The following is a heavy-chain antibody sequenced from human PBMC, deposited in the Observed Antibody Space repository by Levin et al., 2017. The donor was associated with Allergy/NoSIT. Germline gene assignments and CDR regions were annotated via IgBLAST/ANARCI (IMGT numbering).Heavy chain of an antibody. J-gene: IGHJ4*02. V-gene: IGHV3-9*01. CDR3: AKSRHPRHGQFDY. D-gene: IGHD4-17*01. CDR2: ISWNSGSI. Sequence: SLKISCAASGFTFDDYAMHWVRQAPGKGLEWVSGISWNSGSIGYADSVKGRFTISRDNAKNSLYLQMNSLRAEDTALYYCAKSRHPRHGQFDYWGQGTLVTVSS. CDR1: GFTFDDYA.